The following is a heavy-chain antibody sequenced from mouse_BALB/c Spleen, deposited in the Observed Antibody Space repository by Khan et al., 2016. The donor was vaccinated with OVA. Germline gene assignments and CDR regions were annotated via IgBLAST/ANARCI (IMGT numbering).Heavy chain of an antibody. Sequence: VKLLESGPGLVAPSQSLSLTCTVSGFSLTSYGVHWVRQPPGKGLEWLGVIWAGGSTNYNTALMSRLSISKENSKRQVFLKMNSLQTDDTSMYYCARLEDIWGQGTTLTVSA. CDR1: GFSLTSYG. V-gene: IGHV2-9*02. CDR2: IWAGGST. J-gene: IGHJ2*01. CDR3: ARLEDI.